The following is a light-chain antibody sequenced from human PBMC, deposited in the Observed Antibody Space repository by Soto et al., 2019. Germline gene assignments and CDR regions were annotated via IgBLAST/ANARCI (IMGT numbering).Light chain of an antibody. Sequence: QSVLTQPASVSGSPGQSITISCTGTSSDVGSYNYVSWYQQHPGKAPRLMIYASSNRPSGVSHRFSGSRSGNTASLTISGLQAEDEADYFCSSYTGSSTLYVFGRGTK. J-gene: IGLJ1*01. CDR3: SSYTGSSTLYV. CDR1: SSDVGSYNY. V-gene: IGLV2-14*01. CDR2: ASS.